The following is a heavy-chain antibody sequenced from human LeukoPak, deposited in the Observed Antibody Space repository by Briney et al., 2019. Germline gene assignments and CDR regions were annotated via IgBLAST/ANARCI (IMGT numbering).Heavy chain of an antibody. CDR3: ATDISWFDP. CDR2: ISASGST. Sequence: PSETLSLTCTVFGGSISSYYWSWIRQPAGKGLEWIGRISASGSTNYAPSLRSRVTMSVDTSKNQFSLKLNSVTAADTAVYYCATDISWFDPWGRGTLVTVSS. V-gene: IGHV4-4*07. CDR1: GGSISSYY. J-gene: IGHJ5*02.